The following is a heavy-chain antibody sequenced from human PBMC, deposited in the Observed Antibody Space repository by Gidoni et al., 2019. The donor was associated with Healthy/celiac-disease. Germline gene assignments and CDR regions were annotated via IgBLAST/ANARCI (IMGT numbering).Heavy chain of an antibody. Sequence: EVQLVESGGGLVQPGRSLRLSCAASGFTFADYAMHWVRQAPGKGLEWVSGISWNSGSIGYADSVKGRFTISRDNAKNSLYLQMNSLRAEDTALYYCAKDILGSGWYIFDYWGQGTLVTVSS. CDR3: AKDILGSGWYIFDY. D-gene: IGHD6-19*01. CDR2: ISWNSGSI. J-gene: IGHJ4*02. CDR1: GFTFADYA. V-gene: IGHV3-9*01.